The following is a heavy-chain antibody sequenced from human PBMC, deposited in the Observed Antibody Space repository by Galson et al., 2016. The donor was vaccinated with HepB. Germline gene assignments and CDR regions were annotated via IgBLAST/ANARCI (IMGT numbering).Heavy chain of an antibody. Sequence: SPRLCCGVSGFALSNSDRSWVRQAPGRGLEGVSGISGSGASTTYGEAVKGRFTISRDNSKNALHLQMNRLRAEDTAMYFCARHFSGSYLGQGTLVTVSS. J-gene: IGHJ4*02. V-gene: IGHV3-23*01. CDR3: ARHFSGSY. CDR2: ISGSGAST. CDR1: GFALSNSD. D-gene: IGHD3-22*01.